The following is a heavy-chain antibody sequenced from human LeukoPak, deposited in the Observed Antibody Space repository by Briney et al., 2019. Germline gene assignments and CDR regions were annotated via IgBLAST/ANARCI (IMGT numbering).Heavy chain of an antibody. CDR1: GFTFSSYG. CDR2: IWYDGSNN. J-gene: IGHJ3*02. CDR3: AKERDRDFVGGAFDI. V-gene: IGHV3-33*06. D-gene: IGHD3-16*01. Sequence: GRSLRLSCAASGFTFSSYGMHWVRQAPGKGLEWVAVIWYDGSNNYYADSVKGRFTISRDNSKNTLYLQMNSLRAEDTAVYYCAKERDRDFVGGAFDIWGQGTMVTVSS.